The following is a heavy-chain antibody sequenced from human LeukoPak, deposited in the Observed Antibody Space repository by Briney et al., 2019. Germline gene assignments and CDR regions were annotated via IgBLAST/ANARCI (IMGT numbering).Heavy chain of an antibody. CDR1: GYTFNSYS. V-gene: IGHV1-3*01. D-gene: IGHD2-21*01. Sequence: ASVKVSCKASGYTFNSYSIHWVRQAPGQRLEWMGWINAGNGNTKYSQKFQGRVTITRDTSASTAYMELSSLRSEDTAVYYCAREVIGRFDPWGQGTLVTVSS. CDR2: INAGNGNT. CDR3: AREVIGRFDP. J-gene: IGHJ5*02.